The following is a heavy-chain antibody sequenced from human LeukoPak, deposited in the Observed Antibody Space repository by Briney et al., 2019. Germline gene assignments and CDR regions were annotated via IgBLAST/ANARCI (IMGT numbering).Heavy chain of an antibody. CDR2: ISSSSSYI. CDR3: ANTAAYSGTYPANDLFDY. V-gene: IGHV3-21*04. Sequence: PGGSLRLSCAASGFTFSSYSMNWVRQAPGNGLEWVSSISSSSSYIYYADSVKGRFTISRDNAKNSLYLQMNSLRAEDTAAYYCANTAAYSGTYPANDLFDYWGQGTLVTVSS. D-gene: IGHD1-26*01. CDR1: GFTFSSYS. J-gene: IGHJ4*02.